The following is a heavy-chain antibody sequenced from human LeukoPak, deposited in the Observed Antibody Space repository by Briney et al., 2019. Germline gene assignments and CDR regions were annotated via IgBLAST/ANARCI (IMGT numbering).Heavy chain of an antibody. Sequence: GGSLRLSCAASGFTFSSHAMSWVRQAPGKGLGWVSSIGGSGKNTFYADAVKGRFTISRDNSKDTLYLQMNSLRAEDTAVYYCAKDLETVNPTMDWGQGTLVTVSS. CDR1: GFTFSSHA. CDR2: IGGSGKNT. V-gene: IGHV3-23*01. J-gene: IGHJ4*02. CDR3: AKDLETVNPTMD. D-gene: IGHD3-10*01.